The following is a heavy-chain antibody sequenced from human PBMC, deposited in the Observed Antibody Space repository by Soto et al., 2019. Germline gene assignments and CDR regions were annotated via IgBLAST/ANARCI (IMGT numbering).Heavy chain of an antibody. D-gene: IGHD3-10*01. CDR1: GGSISSSNIY. CDR2: IYYTGST. J-gene: IGHJ4*02. CDR3: ARVTMVRGVMADY. V-gene: IGHV4-30-4*01. Sequence: SATLSPTCTVSGGSISSSNIYWSWTRQPPGKGLEWIGYIYYTGSTYYNPSLTSRVTISVNPSKNQFSLTLTSVTAADTATYYCARVTMVRGVMADYWGQGTLVTVS.